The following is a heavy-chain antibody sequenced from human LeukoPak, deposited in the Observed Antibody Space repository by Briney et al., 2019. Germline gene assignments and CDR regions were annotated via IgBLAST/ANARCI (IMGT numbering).Heavy chain of an antibody. CDR1: GFTFRSAW. Sequence: PGGSLRLSCTVSGFTFRSAWMSWVRQAPGKGLEWVGRIRSQTDGGTTDHGAPVQGRFTISRDDSQSTVYLQMTSLKIEDTVVYFCTTAPDSGSRDDYWGPGTLVTVSS. CDR3: TTAPDSGSRDDY. CDR2: IRSQTDGGTT. J-gene: IGHJ4*02. D-gene: IGHD1-26*01. V-gene: IGHV3-15*01.